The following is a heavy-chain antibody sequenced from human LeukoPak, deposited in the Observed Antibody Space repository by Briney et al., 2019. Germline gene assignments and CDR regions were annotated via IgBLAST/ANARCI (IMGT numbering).Heavy chain of an antibody. V-gene: IGHV3-30*18. Sequence: GGSLRLSCAASGFTFSSYGMHWVRQAPGKGLEWVAVISYDGSNKYYADSVKGRFTISRDNSKNTLCLQMNSLRAEDTAVYYCAKAVRMATIRNSHYFDYWGQGTLVTVSS. CDR1: GFTFSSYG. CDR3: AKAVRMATIRNSHYFDY. J-gene: IGHJ4*02. CDR2: ISYDGSNK. D-gene: IGHD5-24*01.